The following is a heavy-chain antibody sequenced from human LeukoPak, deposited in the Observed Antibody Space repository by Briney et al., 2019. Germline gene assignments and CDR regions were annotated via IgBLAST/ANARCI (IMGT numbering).Heavy chain of an antibody. D-gene: IGHD6-6*01. V-gene: IGHV1-2*02. CDR3: ARDMEGYSSSPDYYYYYYMDV. CDR1: GYTFTGYY. CDR2: INPNSGGT. Sequence: ASVKVSCKASGYTFTGYYMHRVRQAPGQGLEWMGWINPNSGGTNYAQKFQGRVTMTRDTSISTAYMELSRLRSDDTAVYYCARDMEGYSSSPDYYYYYYMDVWGKGTTVTVSS. J-gene: IGHJ6*03.